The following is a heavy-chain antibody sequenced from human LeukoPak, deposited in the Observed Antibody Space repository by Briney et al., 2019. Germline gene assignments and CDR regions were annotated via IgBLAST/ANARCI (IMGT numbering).Heavy chain of an antibody. V-gene: IGHV1-69*04. D-gene: IGHD2-15*01. CDR2: IIPILGIA. CDR3: ARIPCSGGSCYSYYFDY. CDR1: GVTFSTYG. J-gene: IGHJ4*02. Sequence: SVKVSCKASGVTFSTYGFNWVRQAPGQGLDWMGRIIPILGIANYAQKFQGRVTITADKSTSTAYMELSSLRSEDTAVYYCARIPCSGGSCYSYYFDYWGQGTLVTVSS.